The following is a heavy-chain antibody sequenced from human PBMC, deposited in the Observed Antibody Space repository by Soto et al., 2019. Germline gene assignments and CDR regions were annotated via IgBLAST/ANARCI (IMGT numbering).Heavy chain of an antibody. CDR3: ARDRSAGLYYYYGMDV. CDR1: GYTFTSYG. D-gene: IGHD3-10*01. V-gene: IGHV1-18*01. J-gene: IGHJ6*02. Sequence: ASVKVSCKASGYTFTSYGISWVRQAPGQGLEWMGWISAYNGNTNYAQKLQGRVTMTTDTSTSTAYMELRSLRSDDTAVYYCARDRSAGLYYYYGMDVWGQGTTVTVSS. CDR2: ISAYNGNT.